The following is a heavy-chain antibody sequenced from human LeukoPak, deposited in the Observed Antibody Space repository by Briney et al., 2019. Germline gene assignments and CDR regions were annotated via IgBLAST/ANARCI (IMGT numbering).Heavy chain of an antibody. V-gene: IGHV1-2*02. CDR1: GYTFTGYY. CDR3: ARDHYTGYSYGFDY. CDR2: INPNSGGT. J-gene: IGHJ4*02. Sequence: ASVQVSCKASGYTFTGYYMHWVRQAPGQGLEWMGWINPNSGGTNYAQKFQGRVTMTRDTSISTAYMELSRLRSDDTAVYYCARDHYTGYSYGFDYWGQGTLVTVSS. D-gene: IGHD5-18*01.